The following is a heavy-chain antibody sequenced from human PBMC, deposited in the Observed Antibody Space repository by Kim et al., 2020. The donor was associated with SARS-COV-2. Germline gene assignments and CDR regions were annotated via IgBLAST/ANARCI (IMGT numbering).Heavy chain of an antibody. D-gene: IGHD3-10*01. CDR1: GFTFSSYG. CDR2: IWYDGSNK. Sequence: GGSLRLSCAASGFTFSSYGMHWVRQAPGKGLEWVAVIWYDGSNKYYADSVKGRFTISRDNSKNTLYLQMNSLRAEDTAVYYCARNYGSGSYPYYYGMDVWGQGTTVTVSS. CDR3: ARNYGSGSYPYYYGMDV. J-gene: IGHJ6*02. V-gene: IGHV3-33*01.